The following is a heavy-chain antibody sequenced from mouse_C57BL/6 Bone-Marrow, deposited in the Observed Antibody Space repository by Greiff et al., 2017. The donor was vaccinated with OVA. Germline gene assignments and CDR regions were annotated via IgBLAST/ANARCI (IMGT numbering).Heavy chain of an antibody. CDR1: GYSITSGYD. CDR2: ISYSGST. Sequence: EVKVVESGPGMVKPPQSLSLTCTVTGYSITSGYDWHWIRHFPGNKLEWMGYISYSGSTNYNPSLKSRISITHDTSKNHFFLKLNSVTTEDTATYYCARGEHNWDAMDYWGQGTSVTVSS. V-gene: IGHV3-1*01. CDR3: ARGEHNWDAMDY. D-gene: IGHD4-1*01. J-gene: IGHJ4*01.